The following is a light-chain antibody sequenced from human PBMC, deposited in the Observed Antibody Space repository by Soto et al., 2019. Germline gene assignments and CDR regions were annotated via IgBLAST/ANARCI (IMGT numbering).Light chain of an antibody. V-gene: IGLV2-14*01. J-gene: IGLJ1*01. CDR1: SSDVGGYDF. Sequence: QSALTQPASVSGSPGQSIIISCTGTSSDVGGYDFVSWYQQHPGKAPKLIIYEVSYRPSGVSDRFSGSKSGNTASLTISGLQAEDEADYYCSSYRSSSTLYVFGSGTKLTVL. CDR2: EVS. CDR3: SSYRSSSTLYV.